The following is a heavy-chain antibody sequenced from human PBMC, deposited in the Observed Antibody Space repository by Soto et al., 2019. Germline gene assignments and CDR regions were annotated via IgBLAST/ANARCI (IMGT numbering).Heavy chain of an antibody. CDR2: ISSSSTI. J-gene: IGHJ6*03. CDR3: ARDPGYVVYYYYMDV. CDR1: GFTFSSYS. D-gene: IGHD3-16*01. Sequence: GGSLRLSFAASGFTFSSYSMNWVRQAPGKGLEWVSYISSSSTIYYADSVKGRFTISRDNAKNSLYLQMNSLRAEDTAVYYCARDPGYVVYYYYMDVWGKGTTVTVSS. V-gene: IGHV3-48*01.